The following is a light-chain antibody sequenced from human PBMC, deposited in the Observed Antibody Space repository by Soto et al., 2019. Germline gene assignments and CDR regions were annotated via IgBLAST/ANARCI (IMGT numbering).Light chain of an antibody. Sequence: QPVLTQPPSASGSPGQSVTISCTGTSSDVGGYNYVSWYQQHPGKAPKLMIYEVSKRPSGVPDRFSGSKSGNTASLTVSGLQAEDEADYYCSSYAGSTLVVFGGGTKLTVL. CDR2: EVS. CDR3: SSYAGSTLVV. V-gene: IGLV2-8*01. CDR1: SSDVGGYNY. J-gene: IGLJ2*01.